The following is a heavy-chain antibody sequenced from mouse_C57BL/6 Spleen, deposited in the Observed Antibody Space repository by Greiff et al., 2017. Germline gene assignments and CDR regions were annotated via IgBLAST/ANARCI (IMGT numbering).Heavy chain of an antibody. Sequence: QVQLKESGPELVKPGASVKISCKASGYAFSSSWMNWVKQRPGKGLEWIGRIYPGDGDTNYNGKFKGKATLTADKSSSTAYMQLSSLTSEDSAVYFCARFFWSQYYFDYWGQGTTLTVSS. CDR2: IYPGDGDT. CDR1: GYAFSSSW. D-gene: IGHD2-13*01. V-gene: IGHV1-82*01. CDR3: ARFFWSQYYFDY. J-gene: IGHJ2*01.